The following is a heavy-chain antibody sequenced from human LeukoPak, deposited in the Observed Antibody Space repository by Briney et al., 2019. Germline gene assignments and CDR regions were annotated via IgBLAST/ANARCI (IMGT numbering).Heavy chain of an antibody. D-gene: IGHD3-22*01. CDR2: IILIFGTA. CDR1: GGTFSSYA. Sequence: SVKVSCKASGGTFSSYAISWVRQAPGQGLEWMGGIILIFGTANYAREFQGRVTITADESTSTAYMGLSSLRSEDTAVYYCAMRHYYDSSAYYDTLDYWGQGTLVTVSS. CDR3: AMRHYYDSSAYYDTLDY. J-gene: IGHJ4*02. V-gene: IGHV1-69*13.